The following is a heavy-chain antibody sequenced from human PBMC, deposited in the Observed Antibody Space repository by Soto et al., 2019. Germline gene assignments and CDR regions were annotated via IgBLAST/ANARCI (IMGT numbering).Heavy chain of an antibody. D-gene: IGHD4-4*01. Sequence: PSETLSLTCTVSVDSISSGNYYWGWIRQPPGKGPEWIGAIYYSGTTSYNPSLKSRVTISLDTSKNQFSLNLSSVTATDTAVYYCARHPATTVTSWYAMDVWGQGTTVTVSS. CDR1: VDSISSGNYY. CDR2: IYYSGTT. CDR3: ARHPATTVTSWYAMDV. J-gene: IGHJ6*02. V-gene: IGHV4-39*01.